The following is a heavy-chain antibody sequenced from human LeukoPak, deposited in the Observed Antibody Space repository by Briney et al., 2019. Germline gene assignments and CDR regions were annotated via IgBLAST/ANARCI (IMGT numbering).Heavy chain of an antibody. D-gene: IGHD6-6*01. CDR3: AKGPKAGRSSTTLDY. Sequence: PGGSLRLSCAASGFTVSGNYMSWVRQAPGKGLEWLSVIHRGGNTYYADSVKGRFTISRDNSKNTLYLQMNSLRAEDTAVYYCAKGPKAGRSSTTLDYWGQGTLVTVSS. J-gene: IGHJ4*02. V-gene: IGHV3-53*01. CDR1: GFTVSGNY. CDR2: IHRGGNT.